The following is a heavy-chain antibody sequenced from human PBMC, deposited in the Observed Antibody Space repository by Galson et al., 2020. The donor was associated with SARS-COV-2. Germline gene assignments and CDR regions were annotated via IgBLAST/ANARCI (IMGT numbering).Heavy chain of an antibody. CDR3: MRDSHFSTFDI. V-gene: IGHV3-7*03. CDR2: INPDAREI. D-gene: IGHD3-3*02. CDR1: GFTFSESW. J-gene: IGHJ3*02. Sequence: GESLKISCGASGFTFSESWMNWVRQAPGKGLEWVASINPDAREISYVDSVRGRFTISRDNAKNSLYLQMKSLRAEDTAIYYCMRDSHFSTFDIWGQGTMVTVSS.